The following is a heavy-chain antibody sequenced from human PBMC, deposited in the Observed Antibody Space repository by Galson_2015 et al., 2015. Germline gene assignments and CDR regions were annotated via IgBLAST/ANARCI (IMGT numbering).Heavy chain of an antibody. J-gene: IGHJ5*02. CDR3: ARGSLRKPRYCSSTSCYLRQANWFDP. V-gene: IGHV3-13*01. D-gene: IGHD2-2*01. CDR1: GFTFSSYD. Sequence: SLRLSCAASGFTFSSYDMHWVRQATGKGLEWVSAIGTAGDTYYPGSVKGRFTISRENAKNSLYLQMNSLRAGDTAVYYCARGSLRKPRYCSSTSCYLRQANWFDPWGQGTLVTVSS. CDR2: IGTAGDT.